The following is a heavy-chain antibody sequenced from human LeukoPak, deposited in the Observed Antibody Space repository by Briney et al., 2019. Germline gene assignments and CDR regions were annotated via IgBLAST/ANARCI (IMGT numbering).Heavy chain of an antibody. V-gene: IGHV3-48*03. Sequence: GGSLRLSCAASGFTFSSYEMNWVRQAPGKGLEWVSYISISGSTIHYADSVKGRFTISRNNAKNALYLQMNSLRAEDMAVYYCARDRPRVGLDYWGQGTLVTVS. D-gene: IGHD2-2*01. CDR2: ISISGSTI. J-gene: IGHJ4*02. CDR1: GFTFSSYE. CDR3: ARDRPRVGLDY.